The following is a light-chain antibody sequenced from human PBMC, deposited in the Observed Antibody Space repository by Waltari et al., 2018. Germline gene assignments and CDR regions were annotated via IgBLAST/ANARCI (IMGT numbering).Light chain of an antibody. CDR2: GKN. Sequence: SSELTQDPAVSVALGQTVRITCQGASLRTSYASWYQQKSGQAAILVLFGKNKRPSGNPDRFSGYNSETTTSLTITGDQAEDEADYYCSSRDSSASHVLFAGGTKLTVL. J-gene: IGLJ2*01. CDR1: SLRTSY. CDR3: SSRDSSASHVL. V-gene: IGLV3-19*01.